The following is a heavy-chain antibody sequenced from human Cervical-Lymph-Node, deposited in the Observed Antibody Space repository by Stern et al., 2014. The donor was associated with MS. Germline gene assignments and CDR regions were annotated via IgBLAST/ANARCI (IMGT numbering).Heavy chain of an antibody. V-gene: IGHV1-69*18. Sequence: QVQLVQSGAEVKKPRSSVKVSCKASGGTFTTYSISWVRQAPGQGLEWMGRMTASLATANYAQKFHGRVTITAGDATSTAYMELSSLRSEDTAVYYCAFGGRSGYPKHFDPWGQGTVVTVSS. CDR3: AFGGRSGYPKHFDP. J-gene: IGHJ5*02. CDR1: GGTFTTYS. D-gene: IGHD5-12*01. CDR2: MTASLATA.